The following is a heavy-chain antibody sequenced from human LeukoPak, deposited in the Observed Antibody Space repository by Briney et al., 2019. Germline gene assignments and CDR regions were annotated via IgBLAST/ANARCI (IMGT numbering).Heavy chain of an antibody. Sequence: GGSLRLSCAASGFTFSSYAMSWVRQVPGKGLEWVSAISGSGGSTYYADSVKGRFTISRDNSKNTLYLQMNSLRAEDTAVYYCAKDGATMVRGDYFDYWGQGTLVTVSS. CDR3: AKDGATMVRGDYFDY. J-gene: IGHJ4*02. D-gene: IGHD3-10*01. V-gene: IGHV3-23*01. CDR2: ISGSGGST. CDR1: GFTFSSYA.